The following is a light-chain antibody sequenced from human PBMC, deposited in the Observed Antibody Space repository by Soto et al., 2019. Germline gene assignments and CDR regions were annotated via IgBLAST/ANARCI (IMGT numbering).Light chain of an antibody. V-gene: IGLV2-11*01. CDR1: SSDVGGYNS. Sequence: ALTQPRSVSGSPGQSVTISCTGTSSDVGGYNSVSWYQQHPGKAPKLIIYDVSKRPSGVPDRFSGSKSGNTASLTISGLQAEDEADYYCCSYAGSYTFVVFGGGTKLTVL. CDR3: CSYAGSYTFVV. J-gene: IGLJ2*01. CDR2: DVS.